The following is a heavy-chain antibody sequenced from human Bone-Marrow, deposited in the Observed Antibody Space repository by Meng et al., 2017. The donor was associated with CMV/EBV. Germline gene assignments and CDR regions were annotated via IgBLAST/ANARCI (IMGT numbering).Heavy chain of an antibody. CDR3: ARCLSDYHIFTGRVNYYGMDV. J-gene: IGHJ6*01. D-gene: IGHD3-9*01. V-gene: IGHV3-21*01. Sequence: GGSLRLSCAASGFTFSSYSMNWVRQAPGKGLEWVSSISSSSSYIYYADSVKGRFTISRDNAKNTLYLQMESLRPEDTAVYYCARCLSDYHIFTGRVNYYGMDVWGQGTTVTGSS. CDR1: GFTFSSYS. CDR2: ISSSSSYI.